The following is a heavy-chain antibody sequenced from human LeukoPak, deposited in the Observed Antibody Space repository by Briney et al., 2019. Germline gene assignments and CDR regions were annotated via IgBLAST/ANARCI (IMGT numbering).Heavy chain of an antibody. CDR3: AKRGVVIRVILVGLHKEAYYFDS. CDR1: GITLSNYG. Sequence: GGSLRLSCAVSGITLSNYGMSWVRQAPGKGLEWVAGISDSGGRTNYADSVKGRFTNSRDNPKNTLYLQMNSLRAEDTAVYFCAKRGVVIRVILVGLHKEAYYFDSWGQGALVTVSS. D-gene: IGHD3-22*01. V-gene: IGHV3-23*01. J-gene: IGHJ4*02. CDR2: ISDSGGRT.